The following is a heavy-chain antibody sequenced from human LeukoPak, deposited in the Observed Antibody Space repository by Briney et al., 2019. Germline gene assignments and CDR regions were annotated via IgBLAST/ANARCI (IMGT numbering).Heavy chain of an antibody. D-gene: IGHD3-22*01. CDR2: IYYSGST. V-gene: IGHV4-59*08. J-gene: IGHJ4*02. CDR1: GGSISSYY. Sequence: PSQTLSLTCTVSGGSISSYYWSWIRQPPGEGLEWIGYIYYSGSTNYNPSLKSRVTISVDTSKNQFSLKLSSVTAADTAVYYCARHGLGYYDSSGHFDYWGQGTLVTVSS. CDR3: ARHGLGYYDSSGHFDY.